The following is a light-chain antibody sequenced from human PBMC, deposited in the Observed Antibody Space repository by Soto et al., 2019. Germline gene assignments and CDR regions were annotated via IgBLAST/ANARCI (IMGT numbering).Light chain of an antibody. J-gene: IGKJ1*01. Sequence: IVLRQSPGTRSWSPGERATLSCRASQSVSSIYFAWYQQKRGQAPRLLIYGVSSRATGIPDRFSGSGSGTDFTLTISRLQPEDSTVNYCEQYGSSPRTFGQVTQVDIK. V-gene: IGKV3-20*01. CDR2: GVS. CDR3: EQYGSSPRT. CDR1: QSVSSIY.